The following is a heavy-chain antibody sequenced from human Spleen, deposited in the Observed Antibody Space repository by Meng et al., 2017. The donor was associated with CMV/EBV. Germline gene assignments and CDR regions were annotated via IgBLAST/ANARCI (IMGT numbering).Heavy chain of an antibody. CDR1: GGTFSSFS. V-gene: IGHV1-69*05. J-gene: IGHJ5*02. CDR3: ARDRGCSSTSCYIFGFDP. Sequence: SVKVSCKASGGTFSSFSFSWMRQAPGQGLEWVGGIIPLFGIANYAQKFQGRVTITTDESTSTAYMSLRSLRSEDTAVYYCARDRGCSSTSCYIFGFDPWGQGTLVTVSS. D-gene: IGHD2-2*02. CDR2: IIPLFGIA.